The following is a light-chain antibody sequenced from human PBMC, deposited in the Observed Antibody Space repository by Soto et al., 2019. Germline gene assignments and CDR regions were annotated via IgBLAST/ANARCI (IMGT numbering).Light chain of an antibody. J-gene: IGKJ3*01. CDR3: QQYINWPPEVST. V-gene: IGKV3-15*01. Sequence: EIVMTKSPVTLSVSPGERATLSCRASQTVSSNLAWYQQKPGQAPRLLIYDASTRAKGIPARFSGSGSGREFTVTISALPSDDFAVYYCQQYINWPPEVSTFGPGTKVDIK. CDR2: DAS. CDR1: QTVSSN.